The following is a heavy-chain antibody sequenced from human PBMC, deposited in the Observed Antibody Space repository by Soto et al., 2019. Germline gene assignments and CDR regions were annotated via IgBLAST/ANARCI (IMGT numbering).Heavy chain of an antibody. CDR1: GGSISSSSYY. V-gene: IGHV4-39*01. D-gene: IGHD6-13*01. Sequence: LETLSLTCAVSGGSISSSSYYWGWIRQPPGKGLEWIGSIYYSGSTYYNPSLKSRVTISVDTSKNQFSLKLSSVTAADTAVYYCASTKTRRSIAAAGRGAIDYWGQGTLVTVSS. CDR3: ASTKTRRSIAAAGRGAIDY. J-gene: IGHJ4*02. CDR2: IYYSGST.